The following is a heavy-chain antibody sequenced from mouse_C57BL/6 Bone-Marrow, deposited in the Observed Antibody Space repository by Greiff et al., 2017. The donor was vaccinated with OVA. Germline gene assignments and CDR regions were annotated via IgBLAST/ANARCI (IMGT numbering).Heavy chain of an antibody. J-gene: IGHJ2*01. V-gene: IGHV1-81*01. D-gene: IGHD2-2*01. CDR1: GYTFTSYG. Sequence: QVQLKESGAELARPGASVKLSCKASGYTFTSYGISWVKQRTGQGLEWIGEIYPRSGNTYYNEKFKGKATLTADKSSSTAYMELRSLTSEDSAVYFCARLWLRREDFDYWGQGTTLTVSS. CDR2: IYPRSGNT. CDR3: ARLWLRREDFDY.